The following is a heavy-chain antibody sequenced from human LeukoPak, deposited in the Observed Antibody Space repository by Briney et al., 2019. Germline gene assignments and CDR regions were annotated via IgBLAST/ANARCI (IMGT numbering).Heavy chain of an antibody. J-gene: IGHJ5*01. CDR3: TISVTMVRGVIIINWFDS. V-gene: IGHV1-69*06. CDR2: IIPIFGTS. Sequence: GSSVKVSCKASGGNFSNYVINWVRQAPGQGLEWMGGIIPIFGTSNYAQKFQGRVTITADKSTSTAYMELSSLRSDDTAVYYCTISVTMVRGVIIINWFDSWGQGTLVAVSS. CDR1: GGNFSNYV. D-gene: IGHD3-10*01.